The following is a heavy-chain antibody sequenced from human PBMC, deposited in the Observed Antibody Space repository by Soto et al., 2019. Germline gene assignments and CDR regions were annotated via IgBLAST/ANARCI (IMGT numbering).Heavy chain of an antibody. J-gene: IGHJ6*02. CDR3: ATLRAQTYYYYGMDV. V-gene: IGHV1-69*13. Sequence: PSVKVSCKASGGTFSSYAISWVRQAPGQGLEWMGGIIPIFGTANYAQKFQGRVTITADESTSTAYMELSSLRSEDTAVYYCATLRAQTYYYYGMDVWGQGTTVTVSS. D-gene: IGHD1-26*01. CDR1: GGTFSSYA. CDR2: IIPIFGTA.